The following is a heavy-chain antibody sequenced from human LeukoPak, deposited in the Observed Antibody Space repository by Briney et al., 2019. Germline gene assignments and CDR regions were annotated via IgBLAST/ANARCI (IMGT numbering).Heavy chain of an antibody. CDR3: ARGGAFDI. J-gene: IGHJ3*02. V-gene: IGHV4-59*01. CDR2: IYYSGST. CDR1: GGSNSSYY. Sequence: SETLSLTCTVSGGSNSSYYWSWIRQPPGKGLEWIGYIYYSGSTNYNPSLKSRVTISVDTSKNQFSLKLSSVTAADTAVYYCARGGAFDIWGQGTMVTVSS.